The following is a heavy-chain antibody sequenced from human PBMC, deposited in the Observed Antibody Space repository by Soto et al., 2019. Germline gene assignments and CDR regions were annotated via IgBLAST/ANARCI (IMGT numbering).Heavy chain of an antibody. CDR2: INAANGDT. V-gene: IGHV1-3*01. J-gene: IGHJ4*02. Sequence: QVQLVQSGAEVKKPGASVKVSCKASGYTFRTYPMHWVRQAPGRGLEWMGWINAANGDTGYSRSFQDSVTISRDISASTAYMELSSLRSEDTAVYYCARKDYYGSGIYYFDHWGQGTLVTVSS. D-gene: IGHD3-10*01. CDR3: ARKDYYGSGIYYFDH. CDR1: GYTFRTYP.